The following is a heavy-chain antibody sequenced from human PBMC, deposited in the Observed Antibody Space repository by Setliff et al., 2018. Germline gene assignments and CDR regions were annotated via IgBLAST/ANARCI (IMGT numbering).Heavy chain of an antibody. J-gene: IGHJ4*02. V-gene: IGHV4-59*08. CDR3: ARTGTYRYFDH. D-gene: IGHD1-1*01. CDR1: GGSFSTYY. Sequence: LSLTCTVSGGSFSTYYWSWIRQAPGKGLEWIGHVYYSGAANYNPSLKSRVTVSVDTSKNQFSLNLTSVTAADTAVYYCARTGTYRYFDHWGQGTLVTVSS. CDR2: VYYSGAA.